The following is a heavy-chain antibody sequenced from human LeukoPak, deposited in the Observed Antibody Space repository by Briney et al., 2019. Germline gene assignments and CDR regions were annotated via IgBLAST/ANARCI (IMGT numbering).Heavy chain of an antibody. D-gene: IGHD6-13*01. CDR2: IYYSGST. CDR1: GGSISSYY. CDR3: ARSSPPNDY. Sequence: SETLSLTCTVSGGSISSYYWSWIRQPPGKGLEWIGYIYYSGSTNYNPSLKSRVTISVDTSKNQFSLKLSSVTAADTAVYYCARSSPPNDYWGQGTLVTVSS. V-gene: IGHV4-59*01. J-gene: IGHJ4*02.